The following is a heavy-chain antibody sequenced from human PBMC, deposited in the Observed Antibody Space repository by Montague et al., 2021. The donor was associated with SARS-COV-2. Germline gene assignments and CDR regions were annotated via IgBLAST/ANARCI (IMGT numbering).Heavy chain of an antibody. J-gene: IGHJ4*02. D-gene: IGHD3-10*01. V-gene: IGHV3-30*18. CDR1: GFTLNNYA. CDR3: AKDATIFWFERGRGTFDN. CDR2: ISYEGSIQ. Sequence: SLRLSCAASGFTLNNYAMHWVRQAPGQGLEWVAVISYEGSIQYYADSVKGRFAISRDWSKNTLYLQMSSLRPEDTAVYYCAKDATIFWFERGRGTFDNWGRGTLVAVSS.